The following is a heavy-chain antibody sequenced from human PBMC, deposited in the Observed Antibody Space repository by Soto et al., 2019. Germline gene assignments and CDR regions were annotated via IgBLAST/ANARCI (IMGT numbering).Heavy chain of an antibody. V-gene: IGHV4-31*03. CDR1: GGSISRGDYY. D-gene: IGHD3-3*01. Sequence: QVQLQESGPGLVKPSQTLSLTCTVSGGSISRGDYYWSWIRQHPGEGLEWIGYIYYSGSTYYNPSLKSRVTISVDTSKNQFSLKLSSVTAADTAVYYCARWWSGSRQGFDPWGQGTLVTVSS. CDR2: IYYSGST. J-gene: IGHJ5*02. CDR3: ARWWSGSRQGFDP.